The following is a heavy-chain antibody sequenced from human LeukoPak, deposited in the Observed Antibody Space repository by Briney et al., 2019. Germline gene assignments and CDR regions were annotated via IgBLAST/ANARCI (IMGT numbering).Heavy chain of an antibody. CDR2: MNPNSGNT. CDR1: GGTFTSYD. D-gene: IGHD6-19*01. J-gene: IGHJ4*02. V-gene: IGHV1-8*01. Sequence: GASVKVSCKASGGTFTSYDINWVRQATGQGLEWMGWMNPNSGNTGYAQKFQGRVTMTRNTSISTAYMELSSLRSEDTAVYYCARADFRPGIAVAGTIGNDYWGQGTLVTVSS. CDR3: ARADFRPGIAVAGTIGNDY.